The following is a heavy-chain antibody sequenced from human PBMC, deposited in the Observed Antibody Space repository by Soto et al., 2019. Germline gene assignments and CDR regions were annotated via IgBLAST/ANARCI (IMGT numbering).Heavy chain of an antibody. CDR1: GYTFTNYY. D-gene: IGHD3-22*01. V-gene: IGHV1-46*01. CDR3: ARSFYDSSGYSDF. Sequence: ASVKVSCKXSGYTFTNYYMHWVRQAPGQGLEWMGIINPSGGSTKYAQKFQGRVTMTRDTSTSTFYMDLSSLRSEDTAVYYCARSFYDSSGYSDFWGQGTLVTVSS. CDR2: INPSGGST. J-gene: IGHJ4*02.